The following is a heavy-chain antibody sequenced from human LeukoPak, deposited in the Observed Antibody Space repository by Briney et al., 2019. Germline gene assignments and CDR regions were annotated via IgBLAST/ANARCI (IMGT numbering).Heavy chain of an antibody. V-gene: IGHV4-31*03. CDR3: ARAILSPSGYVWHFDL. CDR1: GGSISSGYYY. Sequence: SETLSLTCTVSGGSISSGYYYWTWIRQHPGKGLEWVGHIDYTGSAYYNPSLKSRAAISVDTSKNQFSLKMSSVSAADTAVYYCARAILSPSGYVWHFDLWGRGTLVSVSS. J-gene: IGHJ2*01. CDR2: IDYTGSA. D-gene: IGHD3-3*01.